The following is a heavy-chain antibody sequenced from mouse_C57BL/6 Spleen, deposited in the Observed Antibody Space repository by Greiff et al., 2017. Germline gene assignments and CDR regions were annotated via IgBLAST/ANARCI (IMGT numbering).Heavy chain of an antibody. V-gene: IGHV1-61*01. Sequence: QVQLQQPGAELVRPGSSVKLSCKASGYTFTSYWMDWVKQRPGQGLEWIGNIYPSDSETHYNQKFKDKATLTVDKSSSTAYMQLSSLTSEDSAVYYCVSLQLGRRNYFDYWGQGTTLTVSS. CDR3: VSLQLGRRNYFDY. CDR2: IYPSDSET. J-gene: IGHJ2*01. D-gene: IGHD4-1*02. CDR1: GYTFTSYW.